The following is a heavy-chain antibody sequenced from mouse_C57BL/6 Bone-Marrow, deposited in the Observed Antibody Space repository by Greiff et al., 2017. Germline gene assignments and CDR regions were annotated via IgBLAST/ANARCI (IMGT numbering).Heavy chain of an antibody. D-gene: IGHD2-4*01. CDR2: IYPGSGST. Sequence: VQLQQPGAELVKPGASVKMSCKASGYTFTSYWITWVKQRPGQGLEWIGDIYPGSGSTNYNEKFKSKATLTVDTSSSTAYMQLSSLTSEDSAVYYCARSIYYDYDVRAMDYWGQGTSVTVSS. V-gene: IGHV1-55*01. J-gene: IGHJ4*01. CDR3: ARSIYYDYDVRAMDY. CDR1: GYTFTSYW.